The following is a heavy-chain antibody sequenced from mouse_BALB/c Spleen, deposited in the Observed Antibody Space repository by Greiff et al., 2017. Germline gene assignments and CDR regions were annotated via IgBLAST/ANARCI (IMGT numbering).Heavy chain of an antibody. CDR2: IDPANGNT. Sequence: EVQLQQSGAELVKPGASVKLSCTASGFNITDSYMHWVKQRPEQGLEWIGRIDPANGNTKYDPKFQGKATITADTSSNTAYLQLSSLTSEDTAVYYCARGTTATGYWGQGTTLTVSS. J-gene: IGHJ2*01. D-gene: IGHD1-2*01. V-gene: IGHV14-3*02. CDR1: GFNITDSY. CDR3: ARGTTATGY.